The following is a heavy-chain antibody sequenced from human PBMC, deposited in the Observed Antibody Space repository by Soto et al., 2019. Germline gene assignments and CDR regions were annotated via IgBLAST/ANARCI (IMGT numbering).Heavy chain of an antibody. D-gene: IGHD2-2*01. Sequence: PWWSLRLSCSASVFTFSSYAMSWCRQAPGKGLEWVSIIGGGGVNTYYADSVKGRFTISRDNSINALYLQMSSLGAGDTAVYYCAKGILVKPPGSRALDIWGQGTMVTV. J-gene: IGHJ3*02. CDR3: AKGILVKPPGSRALDI. CDR2: IGGGGVNT. CDR1: VFTFSSYA. V-gene: IGHV3-23*01.